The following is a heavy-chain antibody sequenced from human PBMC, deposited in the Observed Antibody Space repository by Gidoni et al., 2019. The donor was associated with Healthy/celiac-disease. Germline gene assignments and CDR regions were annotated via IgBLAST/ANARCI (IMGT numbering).Heavy chain of an antibody. D-gene: IGHD3-3*01. CDR2: ISAYNGNT. CDR3: AREAAVYYDFWSGYYRSHWFDP. CDR1: GYTFTSYG. Sequence: QVQLVQSGAEVKKPGASVKVSCKASGYTFTSYGISWVRQAPGQGLEWMGWISAYNGNTNYAQKLQGRVTMTTDTSTSTAYMELRSLRSDDTAVYYCAREAAVYYDFWSGYYRSHWFDPWGQGTLVTVSS. J-gene: IGHJ5*02. V-gene: IGHV1-18*01.